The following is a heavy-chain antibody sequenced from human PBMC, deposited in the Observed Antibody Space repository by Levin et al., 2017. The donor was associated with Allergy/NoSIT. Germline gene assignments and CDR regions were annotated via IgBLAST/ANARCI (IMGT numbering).Heavy chain of an antibody. CDR2: IYYSGST. J-gene: IGHJ3*02. CDR3: ARQPYSSGWSYDAFDI. V-gene: IGHV4-39*01. D-gene: IGHD6-19*01. CDR1: GGSISSSSYY. Sequence: SETLSLTCTVSGGSISSSSYYWGWIRQPPGKGLEWIGSIYYSGSTYYNPSLKSRVTISVDTSKNQFSLKLSSVTAADTAVYYCARQPYSSGWSYDAFDIWGQGTMVTVSS.